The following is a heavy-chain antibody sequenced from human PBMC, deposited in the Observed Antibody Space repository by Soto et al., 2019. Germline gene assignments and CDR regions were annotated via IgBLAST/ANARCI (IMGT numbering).Heavy chain of an antibody. D-gene: IGHD2-2*01. J-gene: IGHJ6*02. CDR1: GFTFSSYS. Sequence: PGGSLRLSCAASGFTFSSYSMNWVRQAPGKGLEWVSSISSSSSYIYYADSVKGRFTISRDNAKNSLYLQMNSLRAEDTAVYYCARDKAPGSTEDHYYYGMDVWGQGTTVTVSS. CDR3: ARDKAPGSTEDHYYYGMDV. CDR2: ISSSSSYI. V-gene: IGHV3-21*01.